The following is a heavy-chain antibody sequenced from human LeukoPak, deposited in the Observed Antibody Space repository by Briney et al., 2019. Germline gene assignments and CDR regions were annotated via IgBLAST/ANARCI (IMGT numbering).Heavy chain of an antibody. V-gene: IGHV1-2*02. J-gene: IGHJ5*02. CDR2: INPNSGGT. CDR1: GYTFTGYY. Sequence: ASVKVSCKASGYTFTGYYMHWVRQAPGQGLEWMGWINPNSGGTNYAQKFQGRATMTRDTSISTAYMELSRLRSDDTAVYYCARSSLTMVRGVTTWFDPWGQGTPVTVSS. CDR3: ARSSLTMVRGVTTWFDP. D-gene: IGHD3-10*01.